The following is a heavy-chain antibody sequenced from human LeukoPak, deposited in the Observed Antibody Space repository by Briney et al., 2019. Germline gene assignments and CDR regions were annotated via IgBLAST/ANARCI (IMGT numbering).Heavy chain of an antibody. D-gene: IGHD1-7*01. J-gene: IGHJ4*02. CDR2: ISSSSYI. Sequence: SGGSLRLSCAASGFTFSSYSMNWVRQAPGKGLEWVSCISSSSYIYYADSVKGRFTISRDNAKNSLYLQMNSLRVEDTAVYYCARAHNWKYGTFDYWGQGTLVTVSS. V-gene: IGHV3-21*01. CDR1: GFTFSSYS. CDR3: ARAHNWKYGTFDY.